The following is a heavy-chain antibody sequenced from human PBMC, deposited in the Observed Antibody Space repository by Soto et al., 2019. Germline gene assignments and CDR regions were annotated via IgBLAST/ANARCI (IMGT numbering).Heavy chain of an antibody. CDR2: IYGGGST. Sequence: GGLRVSCAASRLTVSSNYMSWVRQAPGKGLEWVSVIYGGGSTYYADSVRGRFTISRDNTKNTLYLQMKSLRAEDTAVYYCARDPPATRHGMDVWGQGTTVTVSS. CDR3: ARDPPATRHGMDV. CDR1: RLTVSSNY. V-gene: IGHV3-53*01. J-gene: IGHJ6*02.